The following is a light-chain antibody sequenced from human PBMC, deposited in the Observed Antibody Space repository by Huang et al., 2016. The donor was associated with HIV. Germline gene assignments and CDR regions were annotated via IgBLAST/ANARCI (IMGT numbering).Light chain of an antibody. J-gene: IGKJ2*01. CDR2: RAS. CDR3: QQYRDWPPYT. V-gene: IGKV3-15*01. Sequence: ETGLTQFPAPLSLSPGERATLSCRASQSVGSDLPWDQHRPGQAPRHLVYRASTRATGIPARFSGSGYGTDFILTVSSLQSEDFALYYCQQYRDWPPYTFGQGTKLEIK. CDR1: QSVGSD.